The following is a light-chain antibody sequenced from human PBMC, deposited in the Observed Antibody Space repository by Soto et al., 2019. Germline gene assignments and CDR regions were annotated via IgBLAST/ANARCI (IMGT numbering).Light chain of an antibody. CDR1: SSNIGSAY. V-gene: IGLV1-47*01. CDR2: RNN. Sequence: QAVVTQPPSASGTPGQTVTISCSGSSSNIGSAYIYWYQHLPGTAPKLLIYRNNQRPSGVPDRFSASKSGTSASLAISGLRSEDDADYYCAAWDDSLVVFGGGTKRPS. J-gene: IGLJ2*01. CDR3: AAWDDSLVV.